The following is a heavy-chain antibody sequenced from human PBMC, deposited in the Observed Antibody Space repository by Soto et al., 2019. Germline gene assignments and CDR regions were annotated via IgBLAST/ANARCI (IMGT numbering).Heavy chain of an antibody. J-gene: IGHJ4*02. Sequence: DSLRISRKGSGYSFTCYWIGLVRQMPGKGLEWMGIIYPGDSDTRYSPSFQGQVTISADKSISTAYLQWSSLKASDTAMYYCARTDSSGSFDYWGQGTLVTVSS. CDR3: ARTDSSGSFDY. CDR2: IYPGDSDT. D-gene: IGHD3-22*01. CDR1: GYSFTCYW. V-gene: IGHV5-51*01.